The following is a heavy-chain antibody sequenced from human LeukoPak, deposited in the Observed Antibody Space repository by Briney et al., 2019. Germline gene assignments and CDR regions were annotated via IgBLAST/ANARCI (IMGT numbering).Heavy chain of an antibody. V-gene: IGHV3-20*04. CDR2: INWNGGST. D-gene: IGHD3-10*01. CDR1: GFTFDDYG. Sequence: GGSLRLSCAASGFTFDDYGMGWVRQAPGKGLEWVSGINWNGGSTGYADSVKGRFTISRDNSKNTLYLQMNSLRAEDTAVYYCAKVSYYYGSGNFDYWGQGTLVTVSS. CDR3: AKVSYYYGSGNFDY. J-gene: IGHJ4*02.